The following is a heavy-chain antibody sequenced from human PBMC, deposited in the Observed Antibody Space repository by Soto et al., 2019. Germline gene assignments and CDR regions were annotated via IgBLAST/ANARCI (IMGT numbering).Heavy chain of an antibody. V-gene: IGHV1-3*01. Sequence: VQLVQSGAEVKKPGASVKVSCTASGYTFTSYAMHWVRQAPGQRLEWMGWINAGNGNTKYSQKFQGRVTITRDTSASTAYMELSSLRSEDTAVYYCARDPSITMVRSRKYYFDYWGQGTLVTVSS. CDR3: ARDPSITMVRSRKYYFDY. D-gene: IGHD3-10*01. J-gene: IGHJ4*02. CDR2: INAGNGNT. CDR1: GYTFTSYA.